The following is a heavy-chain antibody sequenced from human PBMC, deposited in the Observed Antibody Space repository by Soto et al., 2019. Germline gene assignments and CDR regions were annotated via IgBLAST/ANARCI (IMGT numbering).Heavy chain of an antibody. V-gene: IGHV4-39*01. CDR3: ARQNGIAVAGTGGY. CDR1: GGSISSSSYY. CDR2: IYYSGST. Sequence: QLQLQESGPGLVKPSETLSLTCTVSGGSISSSSYYWGWIRQPPGKGLEWIVSIYYSGSTYYNPSLKSRVPIPVDTSKNQFSLKLSSVTAADTAVYYCARQNGIAVAGTGGYWGQGTLVTVSS. D-gene: IGHD6-19*01. J-gene: IGHJ4*02.